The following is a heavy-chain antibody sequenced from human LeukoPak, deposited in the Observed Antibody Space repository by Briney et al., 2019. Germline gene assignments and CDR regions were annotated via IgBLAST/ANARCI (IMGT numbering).Heavy chain of an antibody. Sequence: SGGSLRLSCAASGFTFSSYAMSWVRQAPGKGLEWVSAISGSGGSTYYADSVKGRFTISRDNSKNTLYLQMNSLRAEDTAVYYCARDTPHSSSWYVNYWGQGTLVTVSS. CDR2: ISGSGGST. J-gene: IGHJ4*02. CDR1: GFTFSSYA. CDR3: ARDTPHSSSWYVNY. V-gene: IGHV3-23*01. D-gene: IGHD6-13*01.